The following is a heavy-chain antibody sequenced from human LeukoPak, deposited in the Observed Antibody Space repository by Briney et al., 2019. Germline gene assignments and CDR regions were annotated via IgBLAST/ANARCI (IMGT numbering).Heavy chain of an antibody. CDR3: ARVGFTTSWSNFDY. V-gene: IGHV1-2*06. CDR2: INPNGGDT. D-gene: IGHD2-2*01. J-gene: IGHJ4*02. CDR1: GYNFPAYF. Sequence: ASVKVSCKAGGYNFPAYFVHWVRQAPGQGLEWMGRINPNGGDTNYAQKFQGRVTMASDTSISTAYMKLSSLISDDTAVYYCARVGFTTSWSNFDYWGQGTLVTVSS.